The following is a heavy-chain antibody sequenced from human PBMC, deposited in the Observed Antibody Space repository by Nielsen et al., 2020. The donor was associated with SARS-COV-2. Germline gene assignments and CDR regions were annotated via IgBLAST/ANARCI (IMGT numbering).Heavy chain of an antibody. CDR1: GGSISSSSYY. J-gene: IGHJ6*02. V-gene: IGHV4-39*01. CDR3: VNGFATVRYYGMDV. CDR2: IYYSGST. D-gene: IGHD4-11*01. Sequence: GSLRLSCTVSGGSISSSSYYWGWIRQPPGKGLEWIVSIYYSGSTYYNPSLKSRVTISVDTSKNQFSLKLSSVTAADTAVYYCVNGFATVRYYGMDVWGQGTTVTVSS.